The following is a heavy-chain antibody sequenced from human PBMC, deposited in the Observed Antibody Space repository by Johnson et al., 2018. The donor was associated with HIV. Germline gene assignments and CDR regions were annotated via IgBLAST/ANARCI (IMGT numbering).Heavy chain of an antibody. CDR1: GFTFSSYA. D-gene: IGHD1-26*01. CDR3: AKDWELRQAFDI. V-gene: IGHV3-66*01. CDR2: IYSGGST. Sequence: VQLVESGGGVVQPGRSLRLSCAASGFTFSSYAMSWVRQAPGKGLEWVSVIYSGGSTYYADSVTGRFTFSRDNSKNTLYLQMNSLRAEDTAVYYCAKDWELRQAFDIWGQGTMVTVSS. J-gene: IGHJ3*02.